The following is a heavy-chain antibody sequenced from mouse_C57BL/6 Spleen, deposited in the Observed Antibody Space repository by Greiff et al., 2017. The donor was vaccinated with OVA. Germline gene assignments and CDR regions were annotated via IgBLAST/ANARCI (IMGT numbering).Heavy chain of an antibody. V-gene: IGHV1-81*01. J-gene: IGHJ4*01. Sequence: QVHVKQSGAELARPGASVKLSCKASGYTFTSYGISWVKQRTGQGLEWIGEIYPRSGNTYYNEKFKGKATLTADKSSSTAYMELRSLTSEDSAVYFCGSSYGDYYAMDYWGQGTSVTVSS. CDR1: GYTFTSYG. D-gene: IGHD1-1*01. CDR3: GSSYGDYYAMDY. CDR2: IYPRSGNT.